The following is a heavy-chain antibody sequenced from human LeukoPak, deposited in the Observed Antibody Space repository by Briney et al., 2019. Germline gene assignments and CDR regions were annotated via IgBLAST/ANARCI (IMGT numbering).Heavy chain of an antibody. CDR3: ASDRYSYGVDY. D-gene: IGHD5-18*01. V-gene: IGHV4-59*01. Sequence: SETLSLTCTVSDGSIGSYYWSWIRQPPGKGLEWIGYIYYSGSTNYNPSLKSRVTISVDTSKNQFSLKLSSVTAADTAVYYCASDRYSYGVDYWGQGTLVTVSS. J-gene: IGHJ4*02. CDR1: DGSIGSYY. CDR2: IYYSGST.